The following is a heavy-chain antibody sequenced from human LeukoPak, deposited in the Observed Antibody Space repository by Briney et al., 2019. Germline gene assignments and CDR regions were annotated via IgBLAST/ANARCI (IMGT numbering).Heavy chain of an antibody. Sequence: GASVKVSCKASGYTFTGYYMHWVRQAPGQGLEWMGRINPNSGGTNYAQKFQGRVTMTRDTSISTAYMELSRLRSEDTAVYYCARSHPYDSSGYYGYWGQGTLVTVSS. V-gene: IGHV1-2*06. D-gene: IGHD3-22*01. J-gene: IGHJ4*02. CDR1: GYTFTGYY. CDR2: INPNSGGT. CDR3: ARSHPYDSSGYYGY.